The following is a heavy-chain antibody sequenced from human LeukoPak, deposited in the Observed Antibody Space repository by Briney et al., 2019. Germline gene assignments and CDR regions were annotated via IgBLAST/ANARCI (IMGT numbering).Heavy chain of an antibody. CDR2: ISYDGSNK. D-gene: IGHD3-22*01. J-gene: IGHJ4*02. Sequence: GGSLRLSCAASGFTFSSYGMHWVRQAPGKGLEWVAVISYDGSNKYYADSVKGRFTISRDNSKNTLYLQMNSLRAEGTAVYYCAKDLYYYDSSGYLLDYWGQGTLVTVSS. V-gene: IGHV3-30*18. CDR3: AKDLYYYDSSGYLLDY. CDR1: GFTFSSYG.